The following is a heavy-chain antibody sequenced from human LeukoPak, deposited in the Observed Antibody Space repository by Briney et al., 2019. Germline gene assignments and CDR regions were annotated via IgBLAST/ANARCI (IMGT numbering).Heavy chain of an antibody. CDR2: LSADGGST. D-gene: IGHD2-15*01. CDR1: GFTFDDYA. CDR3: AKDVRYCSGGSCFFGAFDV. Sequence: GSLILSSAASGFTFDDYAMHCVRQDPRQALESVSMLSADGGSTYYADSVKRRCTMSRDNSKNSLYLQMNSLRTEDTALYYCAKDVRYCSGGSCFFGAFDVWGQGTMATVSS. V-gene: IGHV3-43*02. J-gene: IGHJ3*01.